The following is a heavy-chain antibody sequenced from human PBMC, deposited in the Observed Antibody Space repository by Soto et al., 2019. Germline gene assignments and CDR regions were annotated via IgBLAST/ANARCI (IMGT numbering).Heavy chain of an antibody. D-gene: IGHD1-1*01. CDR1: GYTFTSYY. V-gene: IGHV1-3*01. J-gene: IGHJ4*02. CDR3: ARVSPDWNYDY. Sequence: ASVKVSCKASGYTFTSYYMHWVRQAPGQGLEWMGWINAGNGNTKYSQKFQGRVTITRDTSASTAYMELSSLRSEDTAVYYCARVSPDWNYDYWGQGTLVTVSS. CDR2: INAGNGNT.